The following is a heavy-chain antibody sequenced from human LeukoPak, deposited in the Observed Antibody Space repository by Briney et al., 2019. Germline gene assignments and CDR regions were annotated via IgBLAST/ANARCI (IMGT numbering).Heavy chain of an antibody. V-gene: IGHV3-7*01. D-gene: IGHD5-18*01. CDR1: GFTFSSYW. CDR3: ARADPAGLLYYYGMDV. J-gene: IGHJ6*02. CDR2: IKQDGSEK. Sequence: LAGGSLRLSCAASGFTFSSYWMSWVRQAPGKGLEWVANIKQDGSEKYYVDSVKGRFTISRDDAKNSLYLQMNSLRAEDTAVYYCARADPAGLLYYYGMDVWGQGTTVTVSS.